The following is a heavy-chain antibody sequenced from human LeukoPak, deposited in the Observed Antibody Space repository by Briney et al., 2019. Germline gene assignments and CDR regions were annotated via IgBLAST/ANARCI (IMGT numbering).Heavy chain of an antibody. V-gene: IGHV5-10-1*01. J-gene: IGHJ6*02. CDR3: ARHFDSSGYYGAWHGMDV. Sequence: GESLKISCEGSGYSFTSHCISLVRQMPGKGLEWMGRIDPSDSSTKYGPSFQGHVTISADKSIRTAYLQWSSLKASDTAIYYCARHFDSSGYYGAWHGMDVWGQGTTVTVSS. CDR1: GYSFTSHC. CDR2: IDPSDSST. D-gene: IGHD3-22*01.